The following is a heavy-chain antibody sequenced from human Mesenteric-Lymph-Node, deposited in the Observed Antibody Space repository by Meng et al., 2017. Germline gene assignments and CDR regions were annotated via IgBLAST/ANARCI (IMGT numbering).Heavy chain of an antibody. CDR3: ARVGYYDSSNYYAYFKY. D-gene: IGHD3-22*01. CDR1: GYTFTSYD. J-gene: IGHJ1*01. V-gene: IGHV1-8*03. CDR2: MNPNSGNT. Sequence: ASVKVSCKASGYTFTSYDINWVRQATGQGLEWMGWMNPNSGNTGYAQKFQGRVTITRNTSISTAYMELSSLRSEDTAVYYCARVGYYDSSNYYAYFKYWGQGTLVTVSS.